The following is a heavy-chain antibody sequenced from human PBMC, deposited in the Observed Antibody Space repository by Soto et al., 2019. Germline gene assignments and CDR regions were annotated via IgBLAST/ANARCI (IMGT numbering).Heavy chain of an antibody. CDR3: ARGRVVVVAATHNWFGP. V-gene: IGHV1-2*04. Sequence: GASVKVSCKASGYTFTGYYMHWVRQAPGQGLEWMGWINPNSGGTNYAQKFQGWVTMTRDTSISTAYMELSRLRSDDTAVYYCARGRVVVVAATHNWFGPWGQGTLVTVSS. D-gene: IGHD2-15*01. CDR2: INPNSGGT. CDR1: GYTFTGYY. J-gene: IGHJ5*02.